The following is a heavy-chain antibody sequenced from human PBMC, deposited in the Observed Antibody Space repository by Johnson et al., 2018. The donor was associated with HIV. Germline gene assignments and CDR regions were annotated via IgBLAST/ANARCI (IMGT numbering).Heavy chain of an antibody. CDR1: GFTFGNYA. V-gene: IGHV3-33*06. CDR2: IWSDGSEK. CDR3: AKGHSSGYPKDAFDI. J-gene: IGHJ3*02. D-gene: IGHD3-22*01. Sequence: QMQLVESGGGVVQPERSLRLSCAASGFTFGNYAMHWVRQHPGEGLEWVAVIWSDGSEKYYVDSVKGRFTISRDNSKNKLYLQMNSLRAEDTAMYYCAKGHSSGYPKDAFDIWGRGTIVTVSS.